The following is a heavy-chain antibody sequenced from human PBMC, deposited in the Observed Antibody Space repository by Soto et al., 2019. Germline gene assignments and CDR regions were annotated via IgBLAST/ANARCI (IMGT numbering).Heavy chain of an antibody. CDR1: GFSFSSCA. CDR2: VSHDGSNK. D-gene: IGHD6-19*01. V-gene: IGHV3-30-3*01. J-gene: IGHJ4*02. Sequence: QVQLVESGGGVVQPGRSLRLSCAASGFSFSSCAMHWVRQAPGKGLEWVAVVSHDGSNKYYADSVKGRVTISRDNSINAVYLQMNSLRAEDTAVYYCARVSIAGAGIAYYFDYWGQGPLVTVSS. CDR3: ARVSIAGAGIAYYFDY.